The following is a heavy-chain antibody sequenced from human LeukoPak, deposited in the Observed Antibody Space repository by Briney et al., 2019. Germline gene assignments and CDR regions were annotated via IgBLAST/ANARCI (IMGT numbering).Heavy chain of an antibody. CDR2: ISYDGSKK. CDR3: AKDRITGTPYYFDY. J-gene: IGHJ4*02. Sequence: PGRSLILSCAASGFTFSSESMHWVRQAPGKGLEWVAVISYDGSKKYSADSVKGRFTISRDNSKNTLYLQMNSLRAEDTAVYYCAKDRITGTPYYFDYWGQGTPVTVSS. D-gene: IGHD1-20*01. V-gene: IGHV3-30*18. CDR1: GFTFSSES.